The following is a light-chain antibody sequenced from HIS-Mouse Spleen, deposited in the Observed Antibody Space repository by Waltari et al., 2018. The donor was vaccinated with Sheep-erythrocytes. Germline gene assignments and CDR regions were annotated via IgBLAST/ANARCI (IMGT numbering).Light chain of an antibody. CDR2: DAS. Sequence: AIQLTQSPSSLSASVGDRVTITCRASQGISSALAWYQQKPGKAPKLLIYDASSLEIGVPSRFSGSGSVTDFTLTISSLQPEDFATYYCQQFNNYPRTFGQGTKVEIK. CDR3: QQFNNYPRT. V-gene: IGKV1D-13*01. CDR1: QGISSA. J-gene: IGKJ1*01.